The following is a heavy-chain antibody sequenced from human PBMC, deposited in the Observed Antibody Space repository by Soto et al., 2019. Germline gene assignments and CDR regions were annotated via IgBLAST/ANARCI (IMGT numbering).Heavy chain of an antibody. CDR3: ARAPGTKLDY. CDR1: GFTVSSNY. CDR2: IYSGGST. Sequence: PGGSLRLSCAASGFTVSSNYMSWVRQAPGKGLEWVSVIYSGGSTYYADSVKGRFTISRDTSKNTLYLQMNSLRAEDTAVHYCARAPGTKLDYWGQGTLVTVSS. D-gene: IGHD6-13*01. J-gene: IGHJ4*02. V-gene: IGHV3-66*01.